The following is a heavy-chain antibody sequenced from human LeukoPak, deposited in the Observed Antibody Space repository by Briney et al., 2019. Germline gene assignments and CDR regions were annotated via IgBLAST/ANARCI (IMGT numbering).Heavy chain of an antibody. V-gene: IGHV3-23*01. CDR3: AKVVMVRGVITYYYYGMDV. Sequence: GGSLRLSCAASGFTFSNYAMTWVRQAPGKGLEWVSAISGSADSTSYADSVRGRFTISGDNSKNTLYLQMNSLRAEDTAVYYCAKVVMVRGVITYYYYGMDVWGQGTTVTVSS. D-gene: IGHD3-10*01. CDR2: ISGSADST. CDR1: GFTFSNYA. J-gene: IGHJ6*02.